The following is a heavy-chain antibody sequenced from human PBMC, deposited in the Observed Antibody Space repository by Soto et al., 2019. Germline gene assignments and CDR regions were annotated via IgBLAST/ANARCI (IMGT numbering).Heavy chain of an antibody. J-gene: IGHJ6*02. D-gene: IGHD3-10*01. Sequence: VQLVQSGAEVKKPGSSVKVSCKASGGTFSSYAISWVRQAPGQGLEWMGGIIPIFGTANYAQKFQGRVTITADKSTSTAYMELSSLRSEDTAVYYCVVLLWFGELEYYYYYGMDVWGQGTTVTVSS. CDR1: GGTFSSYA. V-gene: IGHV1-69*06. CDR2: IIPIFGTA. CDR3: VVLLWFGELEYYYYYGMDV.